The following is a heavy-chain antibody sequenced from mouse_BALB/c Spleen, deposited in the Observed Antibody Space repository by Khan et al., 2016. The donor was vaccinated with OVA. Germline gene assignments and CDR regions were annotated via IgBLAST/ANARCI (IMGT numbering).Heavy chain of an antibody. D-gene: IGHD1-1*01. Sequence: QVHVKQSGAELVKAGASVKMSCKASGYTFTSYWMHWVKQRLGQGLEWFAETNPTNGRTYYNEKFKSKATLTVDKSSSTASMLLSGPTFEDSAVYYCARIKKIVATYFDYWGQGTTLPVSS. J-gene: IGHJ2*01. CDR2: TNPTNGRT. CDR3: ARIKKIVATYFDY. V-gene: IGHV1S81*02. CDR1: GYTFTSYW.